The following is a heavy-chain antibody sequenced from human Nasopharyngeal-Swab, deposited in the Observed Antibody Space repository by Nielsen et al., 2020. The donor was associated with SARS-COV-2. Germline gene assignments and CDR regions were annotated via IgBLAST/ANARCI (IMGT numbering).Heavy chain of an antibody. Sequence: ASVKVSCKASGITFTDYYIHWVRQAPGQGLEWMGRIYAKSGATTYAQAFQGTVTITRDTSISTAYMELTRLTSDDTAIYYFATKLDWALPFDYWGQGTLVTVST. D-gene: IGHD3-9*01. CDR2: IYAKSGAT. J-gene: IGHJ4*02. V-gene: IGHV1-2*06. CDR3: ATKLDWALPFDY. CDR1: GITFTDYY.